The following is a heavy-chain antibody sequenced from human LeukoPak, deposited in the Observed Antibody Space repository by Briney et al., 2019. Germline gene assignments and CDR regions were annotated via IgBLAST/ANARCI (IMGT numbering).Heavy chain of an antibody. V-gene: IGHV4-39*07. D-gene: IGHD2/OR15-2a*01. CDR1: GGSISSSSYY. Sequence: SETLSLTCTVSGGSISSSSYYWGWIRQPPGKGLEWIGSIYYSGSTNYNPSLKSRVTISVDTSKNQFSLKLSSVTAADTAVYYCVRGSESSMAPRYFDYWGQGTLLTVSS. CDR3: VRGSESSMAPRYFDY. CDR2: IYYSGST. J-gene: IGHJ4*02.